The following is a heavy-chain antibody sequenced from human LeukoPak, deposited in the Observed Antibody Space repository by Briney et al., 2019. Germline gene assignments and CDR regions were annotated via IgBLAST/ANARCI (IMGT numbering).Heavy chain of an antibody. J-gene: IGHJ4*02. CDR3: ARMIPWSDY. Sequence: GGSLRLSCAASGVTSSTYWMHWVRQAPGKGLEWVSYISSSSSTIYYADSVKGRFAISRDNAKNSLYLQMNSLRAEDTAVYYCARMIPWSDYWGQGTLVTVSS. CDR2: ISSSSSTI. V-gene: IGHV3-48*04. D-gene: IGHD3-22*01. CDR1: GVTSSTYW.